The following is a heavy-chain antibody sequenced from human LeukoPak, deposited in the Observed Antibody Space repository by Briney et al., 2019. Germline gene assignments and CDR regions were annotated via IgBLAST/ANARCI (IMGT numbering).Heavy chain of an antibody. V-gene: IGHV4-34*01. CDR1: GGSFSGYY. J-gene: IGHJ6*03. Sequence: SETLSLTCAVYGGSFSGYYWSWIRQPPGKGLEWIGEINHSGSTNYNPSLKSRVTISVDTSKNQFSLKLSSVTAADTAVYYCARGYCSGGSCPIYYYYMDVWGKGTTVTVSS. D-gene: IGHD2-15*01. CDR3: ARGYCSGGSCPIYYYYMDV. CDR2: INHSGST.